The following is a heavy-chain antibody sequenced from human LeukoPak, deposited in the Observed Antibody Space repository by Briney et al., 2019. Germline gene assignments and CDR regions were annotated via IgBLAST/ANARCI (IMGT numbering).Heavy chain of an antibody. D-gene: IGHD2-21*02. CDR2: IYYIGST. J-gene: IGHJ4*02. Sequence: SETLSLTCTVSGGSIISYYWSWIRQPPGKGLEWIGYIYYIGSTNYNPSLKSRVTISVDTSKNQFSLKLSSVTAADTAVYYCARETYCAADCYSGFDFWGQGTLVTVSS. CDR1: GGSIISYY. CDR3: ARETYCAADCYSGFDF. V-gene: IGHV4-59*01.